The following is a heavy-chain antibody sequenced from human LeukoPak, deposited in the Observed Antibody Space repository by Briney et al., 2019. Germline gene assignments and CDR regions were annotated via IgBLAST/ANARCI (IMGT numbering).Heavy chain of an antibody. CDR3: ARAVPDYGDYEGAFDI. CDR1: GGSISSSNW. D-gene: IGHD4-17*01. CDR2: IYHSGST. J-gene: IGHJ3*02. V-gene: IGHV4-4*02. Sequence: PAETLSLTCAVSGGSISSSNWWSWVRQPPGKGLEWIGEIYHSGSTNYNPSLKSRVTISVDKSKNQFSLKLSSVTAADTAVYYCARAVPDYGDYEGAFDIWGQGTMVTVSS.